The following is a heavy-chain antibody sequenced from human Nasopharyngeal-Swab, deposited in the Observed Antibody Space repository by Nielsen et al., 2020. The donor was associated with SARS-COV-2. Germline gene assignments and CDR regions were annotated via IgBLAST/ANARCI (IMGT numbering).Heavy chain of an antibody. CDR1: GGSITSGHYF. V-gene: IGHV4-31*03. J-gene: IGHJ4*02. CDR3: ARSGSLDY. D-gene: IGHD1-26*01. CDR2: IFYTGST. Sequence: SETLSLTCTISGGSITSGHYFWNWIRQPPGKGLEWSGYIFYTGSTYYNPSLKSRVTISMQTSKNQFSLELTSVTAADTAVYYCARSGSLDYWGQGALVTVSS.